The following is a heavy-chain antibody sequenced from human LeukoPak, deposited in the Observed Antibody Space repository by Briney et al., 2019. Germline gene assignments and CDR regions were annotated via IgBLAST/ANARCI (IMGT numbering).Heavy chain of an antibody. CDR3: ARAGYSSGWGYYYYYYMDV. CDR2: INHSGST. V-gene: IGHV4-39*07. J-gene: IGHJ6*03. CDR1: GGSLSSTSHY. Sequence: SETLSLTCTVSGGSLSSTSHYWAWIRQPPGKGLEWIGEINHSGSTNYNPSLKSRVTISVDTSKNQFSLKLSSVTAADTAVYYCARAGYSSGWGYYYYYYMDVWGKGTTVTVSS. D-gene: IGHD6-19*01.